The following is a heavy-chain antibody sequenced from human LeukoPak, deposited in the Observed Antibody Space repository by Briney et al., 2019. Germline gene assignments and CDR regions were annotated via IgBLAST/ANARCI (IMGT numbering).Heavy chain of an antibody. J-gene: IGHJ4*02. CDR2: ISAYNGNT. D-gene: IGHD2-8*01. CDR1: GYTFTSYG. V-gene: IGHV1-18*01. Sequence: ASVKVSCKASGYTFTSYGISWVRQAPGQGLEWMGWISAYNGNTNYAQKLQGRVTMTTDTSATTVYMELGSLRFDDAAVYYCAREACSDGVCYFEYWGQGTLVTVSS. CDR3: AREACSDGVCYFEY.